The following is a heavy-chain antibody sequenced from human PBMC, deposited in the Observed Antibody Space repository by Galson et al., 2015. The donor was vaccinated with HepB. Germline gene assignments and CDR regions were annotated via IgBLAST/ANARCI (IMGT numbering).Heavy chain of an antibody. V-gene: IGHV3-9*01. CDR3: ARGDVSWSDDYFDY. Sequence: LRLSCAASGFIFDDYDMHWVRQAPGKGLEWVSGISWNGGSIGYVDSVKGRFTISRDNAKNSLYLQMNSLRAEDTALYFCARGDVSWSDDYFDYWGQGTLVTVSS. CDR2: ISWNGGSI. J-gene: IGHJ4*02. D-gene: IGHD6-13*01. CDR1: GFIFDDYD.